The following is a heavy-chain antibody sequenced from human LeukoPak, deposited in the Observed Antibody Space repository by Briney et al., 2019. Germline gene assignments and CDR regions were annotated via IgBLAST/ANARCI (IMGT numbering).Heavy chain of an antibody. D-gene: IGHD3-10*01. V-gene: IGHV3-23*01. CDR1: GFTFSSFA. CDR2: ISGRAGSA. J-gene: IGHJ5*02. Sequence: GGSLRLSCAASGFTFSSFAMHWVRQAPGKGLEWVSGISGRAGSAYYADSVKGRFTISRDNSKNTLYLQMNSLRAEDTAVYYCAKGSGRPNWFDPWGQGTLVTVSS. CDR3: AKGSGRPNWFDP.